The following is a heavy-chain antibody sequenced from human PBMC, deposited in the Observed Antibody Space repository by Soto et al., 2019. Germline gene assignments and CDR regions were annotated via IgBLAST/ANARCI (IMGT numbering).Heavy chain of an antibody. CDR3: ARVAEQWLVPMDV. D-gene: IGHD6-19*01. CDR2: INHSGST. V-gene: IGHV4-34*01. CDR1: GGSFSGYY. J-gene: IGHJ6*02. Sequence: QVQLQQWGAGLLKPSETLSLTCAVYGGSFSGYYWSWIRQPPGKGLEWIGEINHSGSTNYNPSLKSRVTTSVDTSKNQFALKPSSVTAADTAVYYCARVAEQWLVPMDVWGQGTTVTVSS.